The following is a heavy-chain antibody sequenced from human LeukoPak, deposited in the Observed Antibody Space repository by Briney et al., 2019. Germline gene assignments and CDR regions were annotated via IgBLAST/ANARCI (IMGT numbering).Heavy chain of an antibody. V-gene: IGHV4-59*08. CDR1: GGSISSYY. D-gene: IGHD4-17*01. CDR3: ARSLDDYGLRG. J-gene: IGHJ4*02. CDR2: IYYSGST. Sequence: SETLSLTCTVSGGSISSYYWSWIRQPPGKGLEWIGYIYYSGSTNYNPSLKSRVTISVDTSKNQFSLKLSSVTAADTAVYYCARSLDDYGLRGWGQGTLVTVSS.